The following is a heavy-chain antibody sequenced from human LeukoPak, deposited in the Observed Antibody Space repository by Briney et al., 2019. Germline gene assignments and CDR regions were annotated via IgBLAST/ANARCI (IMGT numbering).Heavy chain of an antibody. CDR2: IYHSGST. Sequence: SGTLSLTCAVSGGSISSSNWWSWVRQPPGKGLEWIGEIYHSGSTNYNPSLKSRVTISVDKSKNQSSLKLSSVTAADTAVYYCARVYCSSTSCYTLDYWGQGTLVTVSS. J-gene: IGHJ4*02. CDR1: GGSISSSNW. CDR3: ARVYCSSTSCYTLDY. V-gene: IGHV4-4*02. D-gene: IGHD2-2*02.